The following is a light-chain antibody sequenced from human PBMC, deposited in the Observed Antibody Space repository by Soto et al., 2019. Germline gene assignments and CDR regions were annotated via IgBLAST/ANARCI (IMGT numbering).Light chain of an antibody. CDR3: SSYTSSSTRVV. CDR2: DVS. Sequence: QSALTQPASVSGSPGQSITISCTGTSSDVGGYNYVSWYQQHPGKAPKLMIYDVSNRPSGVSNRFSGSKSGNTASLTSSGLQAEDEDDYYCSSYTSSSTRVVFGGGTKVTVL. CDR1: SSDVGGYNY. V-gene: IGLV2-14*01. J-gene: IGLJ2*01.